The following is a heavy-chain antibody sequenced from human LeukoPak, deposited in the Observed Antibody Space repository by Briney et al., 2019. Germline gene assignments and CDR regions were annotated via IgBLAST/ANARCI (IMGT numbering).Heavy chain of an antibody. D-gene: IGHD3-22*01. CDR1: GYTLTSYW. CDR3: ARLRDSSGYYYSPLGY. Sequence: NHGESLKISCKGSGYTLTSYWIGWVRQMPGKGLEWMGIIYPGDSDTRYSPSFQGQVTISADKSISTAYLQWSSLKASDTAMYYCARLRDSSGYYYSPLGYWGQGTLVTVSS. CDR2: IYPGDSDT. J-gene: IGHJ4*02. V-gene: IGHV5-51*01.